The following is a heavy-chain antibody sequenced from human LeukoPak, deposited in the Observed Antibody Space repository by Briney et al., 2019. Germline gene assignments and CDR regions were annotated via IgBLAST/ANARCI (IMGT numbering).Heavy chain of an antibody. J-gene: IGHJ4*02. Sequence: PSETLSLTCTVSGGSISSYYWSWIRQPAGKGLEWIGRIYTSGSTNYNPSLKSRVTISVDTSKNQFSLKLSSVTAADTAVYYCARNRVRWLRLSPDFDYWGQGTLVTVSS. CDR3: ARNRVRWLRLSPDFDY. CDR2: IYTSGST. CDR1: GGSISSYY. D-gene: IGHD5-12*01. V-gene: IGHV4-4*07.